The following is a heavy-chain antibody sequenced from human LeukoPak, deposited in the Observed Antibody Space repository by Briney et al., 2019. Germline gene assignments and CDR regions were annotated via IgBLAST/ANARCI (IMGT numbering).Heavy chain of an antibody. CDR1: GFAFSHYW. Sequence: PGGSLRLSCLASGFAFSHYWMTWVRRAPGRGLEWVANMNQLGNEIYYADSVKGRFTIPRDNSKNSLYLQMRSLSVEDTAVYFCARSNWGPEAWGQGTLVTVSS. J-gene: IGHJ5*02. V-gene: IGHV3-7*04. CDR2: MNQLGNEI. D-gene: IGHD7-27*01. CDR3: ARSNWGPEA.